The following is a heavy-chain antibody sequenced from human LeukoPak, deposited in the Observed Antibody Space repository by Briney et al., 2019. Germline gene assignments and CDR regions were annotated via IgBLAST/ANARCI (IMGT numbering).Heavy chain of an antibody. CDR3: ARQPSGTAAFDI. CDR1: GGSITSYF. V-gene: IGHV4-59*08. CDR2: IYYSGDT. D-gene: IGHD1/OR15-1a*01. J-gene: IGHJ3*02. Sequence: KPSETLSLTCAVSGGSITSYFWSWIRQAPGKGLEWIAYIYYSGDTNYNPSFKGRVTISVDTSKNQFSLKPSSVAAADTAIYYCARQPSGTAAFDIWGQGTMVTVSS.